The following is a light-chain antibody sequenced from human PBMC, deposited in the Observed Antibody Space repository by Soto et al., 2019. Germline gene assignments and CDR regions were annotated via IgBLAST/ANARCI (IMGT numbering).Light chain of an antibody. J-gene: IGKJ1*01. CDR3: QQYNNWPQT. Sequence: EIVMTESPATLSVPQGERATLSCRASQSVSSNLAWYQQKPGQAPRLLIYHASTRATGSPARFSGSGSGTEFTLTISSLQSEDFAVYYCQQYNNWPQTFGQGTKVDIK. V-gene: IGKV3-15*01. CDR2: HAS. CDR1: QSVSSN.